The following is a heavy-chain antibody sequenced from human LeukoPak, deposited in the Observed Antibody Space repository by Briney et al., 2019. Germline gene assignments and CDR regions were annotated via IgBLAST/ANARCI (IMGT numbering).Heavy chain of an antibody. CDR3: ARGPLEVPASSWFDP. Sequence: SETLSLTCAVYGGSFSGYYWSWIRQPPGKGLEWIGEINHSGSTNCNPSLKSRVTISVDTSKNQFSLKLSSVTAADTAVYYCARGPLEVPASSWFDPWGQGTLVTVSS. J-gene: IGHJ5*02. V-gene: IGHV4-34*01. D-gene: IGHD2-2*01. CDR1: GGSFSGYY. CDR2: INHSGST.